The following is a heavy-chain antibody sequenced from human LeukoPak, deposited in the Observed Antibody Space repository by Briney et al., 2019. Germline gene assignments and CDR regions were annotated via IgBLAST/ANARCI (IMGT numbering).Heavy chain of an antibody. CDR2: IYHSGTT. D-gene: IGHD1-26*01. CDR3: ARDGGAIVPFDY. J-gene: IGHJ4*02. CDR1: DYSISSNYY. Sequence: SETLSLTCTVSDYSISSNYYWGWIRQPPGMGPEWIGSIYHSGTTYYNPSLRSRVTISIDTSKNQFSLKLSSVTAADTAVYYCARDGGAIVPFDYWGQGTLVTVSS. V-gene: IGHV4-38-2*02.